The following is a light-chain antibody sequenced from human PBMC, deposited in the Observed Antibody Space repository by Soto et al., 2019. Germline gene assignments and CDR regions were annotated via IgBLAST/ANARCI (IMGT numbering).Light chain of an antibody. CDR2: EDI. J-gene: IGLJ2*01. CDR1: SSDVGRYNL. CDR3: CSYAGGTSVV. V-gene: IGLV2-23*01. Sequence: HSVLTQPASVSGSPGQSITISCTGSSSDVGRYNLVSGYQQHLGKPPKLIIYEDIERPSGVSNRLSGYKTGNTASRTISGLKTEDEADYYCCSYAGGTSVVFGGGTKVTVL.